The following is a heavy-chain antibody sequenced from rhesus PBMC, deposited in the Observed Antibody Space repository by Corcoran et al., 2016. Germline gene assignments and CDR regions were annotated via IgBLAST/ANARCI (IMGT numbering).Heavy chain of an antibody. CDR3: ARNGGSGWSPYFDY. V-gene: IGHV4-160*01. J-gene: IGHJ4*01. CDR2: IYGSGGST. D-gene: IGHD6S26*01. Sequence: QVQLQESGPGLVKPSETLSLPCAVSGGSIRINSCSWIRHPPGQGLEWIGRIYGSGGSTDYNPSLKSRVTISTDTSKNQFSLKLSSVTAADTAVYYCARNGGSGWSPYFDYWGQGVLVTVSS. CDR1: GGSIRINS.